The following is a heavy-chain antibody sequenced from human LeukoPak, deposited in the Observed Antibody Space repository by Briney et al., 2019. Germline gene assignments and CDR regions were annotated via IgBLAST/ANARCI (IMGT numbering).Heavy chain of an antibody. D-gene: IGHD1-1*01. J-gene: IGHJ4*02. Sequence: GGSLRLSCAASGFTFSTYEMHWVRQAAGKGLEWVAFIRYDGSDKYYANSVKGRFTISRDNSKNTLFLQMDSLRAEDTAVYYCAKGRQVERWVFDYWGQGTLVTVSS. CDR3: AKGRQVERWVFDY. CDR2: IRYDGSDK. V-gene: IGHV3-30*02. CDR1: GFTFSTYE.